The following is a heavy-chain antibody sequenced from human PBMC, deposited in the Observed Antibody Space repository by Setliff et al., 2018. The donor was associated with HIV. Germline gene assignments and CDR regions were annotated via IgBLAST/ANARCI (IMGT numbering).Heavy chain of an antibody. Sequence: SETLSLTCTVSGGSISSYYWSWMRQPPGKGLEWIGYIYYSGSTNYNPSLKSRVTISVDTSKNQFSLKLSSVTAADTAVYYCARHASYYDILTGYQYGPFDYWGQGSRVTV. CDR3: ARHASYYDILTGYQYGPFDY. CDR1: GGSISSYY. D-gene: IGHD3-9*01. J-gene: IGHJ4*02. CDR2: IYYSGST. V-gene: IGHV4-59*08.